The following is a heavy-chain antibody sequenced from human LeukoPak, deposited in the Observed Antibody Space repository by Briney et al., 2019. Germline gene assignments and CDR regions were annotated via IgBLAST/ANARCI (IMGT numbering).Heavy chain of an antibody. D-gene: IGHD6-25*01. J-gene: IGHJ4*02. CDR2: IIPILGIG. Sequence: ASVKVSCKASGGTFFNDPINWVRQAPGGGLEWMGRIIPILGIGNNAQKFQGRVTITADRSTRTAYMELSGLRSDDTAVYYCARERAGSLYLEYWGQGTLVAVSS. CDR3: ARERAGSLYLEY. CDR1: GGTFFNDP. V-gene: IGHV1-69*04.